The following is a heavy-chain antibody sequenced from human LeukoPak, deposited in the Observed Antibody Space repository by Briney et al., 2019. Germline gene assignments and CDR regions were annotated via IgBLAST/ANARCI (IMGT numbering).Heavy chain of an antibody. Sequence: GGPLSLSCAAFGSTLRTFALTWARQPPGRGLEWVSAFSESGGSTDYADSVKGRFTISRDNSKNTLYLQMNSLRNEDTAVDYCAKSYCSGGTCRRRGFDYWGQGTLVTVSS. V-gene: IGHV3-23*01. CDR2: FSESGGST. J-gene: IGHJ4*02. CDR1: GSTLRTFA. D-gene: IGHD2-15*01. CDR3: AKSYCSGGTCRRRGFDY.